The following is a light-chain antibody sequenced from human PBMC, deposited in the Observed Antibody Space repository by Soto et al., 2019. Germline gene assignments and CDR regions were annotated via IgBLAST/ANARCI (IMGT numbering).Light chain of an antibody. CDR1: QGVRNG. V-gene: IGKV1-6*01. CDR3: LQDYNYPLT. Sequence: AIQMTQSPSSLSASVGDRVTITCRASQGVRNGLGWYQQKPGKAPKLLIYATSSLQSGVPSRFSGSGSCTDFTLTISSLQPEDFAASYCLQDYNYPLTFGQGTKLEIK. CDR2: ATS. J-gene: IGKJ2*01.